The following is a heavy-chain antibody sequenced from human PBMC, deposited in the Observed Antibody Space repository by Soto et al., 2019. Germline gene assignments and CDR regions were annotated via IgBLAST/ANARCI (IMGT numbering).Heavy chain of an antibody. D-gene: IGHD3-16*02. V-gene: IGHV4-34*01. CDR3: ARGRKDDYIWGSYRYDHAFDY. CDR2: INHSGST. CDR1: GGSISSYY. Sequence: SETLSLTCTVSGGSISSYYWSWIRQPPGKGLEWIGEINHSGSTNYNPSLKSRVTISVDTSKNQFSLKLSSVTAADTAVYYCARGRKDDYIWGSYRYDHAFDYWGQGTLVTVSS. J-gene: IGHJ4*02.